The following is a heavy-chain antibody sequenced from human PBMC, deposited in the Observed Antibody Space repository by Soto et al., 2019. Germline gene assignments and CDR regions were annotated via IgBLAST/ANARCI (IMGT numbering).Heavy chain of an antibody. CDR2: ISYDGSNK. Sequence: PGGSLRLSCAASGFTFSSYAIHWVRQAPGKGLEWVAVISYDGSNKYYADSVKGRFTISRDNSKNTLYLQMNSLRAEDTAVYYCARVGYSYGSLDYWGQGTLITVSS. CDR1: GFTFSSYA. CDR3: ARVGYSYGSLDY. D-gene: IGHD5-18*01. V-gene: IGHV3-30-3*01. J-gene: IGHJ4*02.